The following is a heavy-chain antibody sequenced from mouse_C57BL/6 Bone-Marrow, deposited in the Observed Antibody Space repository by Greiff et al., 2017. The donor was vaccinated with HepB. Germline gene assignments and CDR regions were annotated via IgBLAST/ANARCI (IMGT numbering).Heavy chain of an antibody. CDR1: GFTFTDYY. Sequence: DVQLVESGGGLVQPGGSLSLSCAASGFTFTDYYMSWVRQPPGKALEWLGFIRNKANGYTTEYSASVKGRFTISRDNSQSILYLQMNALRAEDSATYYCARYNTGPNWYFDVWGTGTTVTVSS. CDR3: ARYNTGPNWYFDV. J-gene: IGHJ1*03. V-gene: IGHV7-3*01. D-gene: IGHD4-1*01. CDR2: IRNKANGYTT.